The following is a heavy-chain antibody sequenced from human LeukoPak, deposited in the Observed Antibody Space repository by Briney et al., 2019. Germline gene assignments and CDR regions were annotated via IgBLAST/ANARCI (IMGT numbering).Heavy chain of an antibody. CDR3: ASAVTIVGISGLDNWFDP. CDR2: IYTSGST. CDR1: GGSISSGSYY. Sequence: SETLSLTCTVSGGSISSGSYYWIWIRQPAGKGLEWIGRIYTSGSTKYNPSLKSRVTISVDTSKNQFSLKLSSVTAADPAVYYCASAVTIVGISGLDNWFDPWGQGTLVTVSS. V-gene: IGHV4-61*02. J-gene: IGHJ5*02. D-gene: IGHD1-26*01.